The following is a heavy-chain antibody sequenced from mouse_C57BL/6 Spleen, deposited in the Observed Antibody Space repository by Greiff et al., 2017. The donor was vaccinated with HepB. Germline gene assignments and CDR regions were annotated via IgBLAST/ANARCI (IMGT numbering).Heavy chain of an antibody. CDR2: IDPSDSYT. CDR1: GYTFTSYW. J-gene: IGHJ1*03. CDR3: ARWYYGSSCDWYFDV. Sequence: QVQLQQPGAELVRPGTSVKLSCKASGYTFTSYWMHWVKQRPGQGLEWIGVIDPSDSYTNYNQKFKGKATLTVDTSSSTAYMQLSSLTSEDSAVYYCARWYYGSSCDWYFDVWGTGTTVTVSS. V-gene: IGHV1-59*01. D-gene: IGHD1-1*01.